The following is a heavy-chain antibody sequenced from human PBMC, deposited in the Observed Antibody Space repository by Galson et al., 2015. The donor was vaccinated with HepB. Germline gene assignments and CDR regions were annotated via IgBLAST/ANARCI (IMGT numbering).Heavy chain of an antibody. D-gene: IGHD4-23*01. J-gene: IGHJ3*02. CDR1: GFTFSTYD. V-gene: IGHV3-13*05. Sequence: SLRLSCAASGFTFSTYDLHWVRQVTGKGLEWVSAISTDGDPFYADSVRSRFTISRENAKNSWYLQMNSLRVKDTAVYYCAGVRWVDRAFDIWGQGTMVTVSS. CDR2: ISTDGDP. CDR3: AGVRWVDRAFDI.